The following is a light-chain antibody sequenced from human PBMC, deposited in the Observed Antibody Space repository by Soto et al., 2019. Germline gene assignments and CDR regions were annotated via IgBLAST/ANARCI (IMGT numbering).Light chain of an antibody. Sequence: QSVLTQPPSVSAAPGQKVTIPCSGANSNIGNNYVSWYQQFPGTAPQLLIYDNNKRPSGIPDRFSGSKSGTSATLVITGLQTGDEADFYCAAWDNSLSAVLFGGGTKVTVL. CDR1: NSNIGNNY. V-gene: IGLV1-51*01. J-gene: IGLJ2*01. CDR3: AAWDNSLSAVL. CDR2: DNN.